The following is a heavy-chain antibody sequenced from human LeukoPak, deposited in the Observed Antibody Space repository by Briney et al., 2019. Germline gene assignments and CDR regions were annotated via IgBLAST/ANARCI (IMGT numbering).Heavy chain of an antibody. V-gene: IGHV4-4*02. Sequence: PSETLSLTCAVSSGSINTGNWCSLLRQTPGEGLARFGEIYHSGSTDYNPSLKSRVTISLDKSKNQFSLKLTSVTAADTAVYFCVNVVRHWFGELTLESRAGSFDYWGQGALVTVSS. CDR2: IYHSGST. J-gene: IGHJ4*02. CDR3: VNVVRHWFGELTLESRAGSFDY. CDR1: SGSINTGNW. D-gene: IGHD3-10*01.